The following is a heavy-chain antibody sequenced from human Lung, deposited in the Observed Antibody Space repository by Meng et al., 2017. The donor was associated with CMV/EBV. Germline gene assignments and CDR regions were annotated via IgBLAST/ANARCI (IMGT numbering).Heavy chain of an antibody. V-gene: IGHV3-23*01. D-gene: IGHD4-11*01. J-gene: IGHJ4*02. CDR3: AKDRAQDLAAGYSNYEFDY. CDR1: GFPFSSYA. Sequence: GESLKISCAASGFPFSSYAMSWVRQAPGKGLEWVSAISGGGDRTYNADSVRGRFTISRDESKNTVYLQMNSLRTEDTALYYCAKDRAQDLAAGYSNYEFDYWGQGXLVTVSS. CDR2: ISGGGDRT.